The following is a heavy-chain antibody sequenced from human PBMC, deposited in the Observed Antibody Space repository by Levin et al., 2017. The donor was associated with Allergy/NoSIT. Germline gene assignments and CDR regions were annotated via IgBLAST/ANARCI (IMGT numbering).Heavy chain of an antibody. CDR3: ARDGRITIFGVAGGMDG. J-gene: IGHJ6*03. Sequence: SETLSLTCTVSGGSISSYYWSWIRQPPGKGLEWLGYIYYSGSTNYNPSLKSRVTISVDTSKNQFSLKLSSVTAADTAVYYCARDGRITIFGVAGGMDGWGKGTTVTVSS. V-gene: IGHV4-59*01. CDR1: GGSISSYY. D-gene: IGHD3-3*01. CDR2: IYYSGST.